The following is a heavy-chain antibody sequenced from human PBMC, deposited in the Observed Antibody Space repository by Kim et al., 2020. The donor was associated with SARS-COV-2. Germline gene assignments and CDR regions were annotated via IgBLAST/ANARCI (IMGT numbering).Heavy chain of an antibody. J-gene: IGHJ3*02. CDR3: TTDSAGGYCSGGSCYSDAFDI. CDR2: IKSKTDGGTT. D-gene: IGHD2-15*01. CDR1: GFTFSNAW. V-gene: IGHV3-15*01. Sequence: GGSLRLSCAASGFTFSNAWMSWVRQAPGKGLEWVGRIKSKTDGGTTDYAAPVKGRFTISRDDSKNTLYLQMNSLKTEDTAVYYCTTDSAGGYCSGGSCYSDAFDIWGQGTMVTVSS.